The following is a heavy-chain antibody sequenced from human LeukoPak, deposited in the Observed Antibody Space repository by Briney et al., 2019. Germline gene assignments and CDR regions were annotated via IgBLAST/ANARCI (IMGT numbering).Heavy chain of an antibody. CDR3: AREGPHYDSLDY. CDR2: ISYDGSNK. D-gene: IGHD3-22*01. J-gene: IGHJ4*02. Sequence: GGSLRLSCAASGFTFSSYDMDWVRQAPGKGLEWVAVISYDGSNKYYADSVKGRFTISRDNSKNTLYLQMNSLRAEDTAVYYCAREGPHYDSLDYWGQGTLVTVSS. CDR1: GFTFSSYD. V-gene: IGHV3-30*19.